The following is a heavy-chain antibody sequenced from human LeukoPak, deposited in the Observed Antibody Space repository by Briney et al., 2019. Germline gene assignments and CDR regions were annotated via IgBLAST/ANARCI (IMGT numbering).Heavy chain of an antibody. CDR2: IKSDGSST. CDR1: GFTFSGYW. D-gene: IGHD3-10*01. V-gene: IGHV3-74*01. J-gene: IGHJ4*02. Sequence: GGSLRLACAASGFTFSGYWMHWVRQAAGKGLVWVSRIKSDGSSTTYAGSVKGRFTIPRDNSNNTLYLQMNSLRAEDTAVYYCAKGDYYDFDYWGQGTLVTVSS. CDR3: AKGDYYDFDY.